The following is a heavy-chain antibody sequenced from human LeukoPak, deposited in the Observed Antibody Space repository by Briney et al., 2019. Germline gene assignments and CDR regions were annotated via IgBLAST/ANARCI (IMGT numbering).Heavy chain of an antibody. CDR2: ISAYNGNT. Sequence: ASVKVSCKASGYSFTSYGINWVRQAPGQGLEWMGWISAYNGNTHYAQKLQGRVTMTTDTSTSTAYMELRSLRSDDTAVYYCARDTYGDGEADWFDPWGQGTLVTVSS. D-gene: IGHD4-17*01. CDR1: GYSFTSYG. V-gene: IGHV1-18*01. CDR3: ARDTYGDGEADWFDP. J-gene: IGHJ5*02.